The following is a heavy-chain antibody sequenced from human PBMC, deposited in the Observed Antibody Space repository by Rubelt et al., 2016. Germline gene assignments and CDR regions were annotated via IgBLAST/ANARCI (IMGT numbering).Heavy chain of an antibody. J-gene: IGHJ4*02. CDR2: ISYDGTNK. D-gene: IGHD6-19*01. Sequence: QVQLVESGGGVVQPGRSLRLSCAASGFTFSSYAMHWVRQAPGKGLEWVAVISYDGTNKYYADSVKVRLTISRDNSKNTLYLQMNSLGAEDTAGYYCASSSGWYFDYWGQGTLVTVSS. V-gene: IGHV3-30*04. CDR1: GFTFSSYA. CDR3: ASSSGWYFDY.